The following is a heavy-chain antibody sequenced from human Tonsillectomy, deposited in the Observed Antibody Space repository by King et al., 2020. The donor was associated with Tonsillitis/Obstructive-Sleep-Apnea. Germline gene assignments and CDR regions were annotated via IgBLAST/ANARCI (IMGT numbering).Heavy chain of an antibody. J-gene: IGHJ5*02. V-gene: IGHV3-23*04. CDR3: ARTYYDFWSGYYAAS. CDR1: GFTFSSYA. Sequence: VQLVESGGGLVQPGGSLRLSCAASGFTFSSYAMSWVRQAPGKGLEWVSGISVVGVSTNYADSVKGRVTISRDNSKNTLYLQMNSLRAEDTAVYYCARTYYDFWSGYYAASWGQGTLVTVSS. D-gene: IGHD3-3*01. CDR2: ISVVGVST.